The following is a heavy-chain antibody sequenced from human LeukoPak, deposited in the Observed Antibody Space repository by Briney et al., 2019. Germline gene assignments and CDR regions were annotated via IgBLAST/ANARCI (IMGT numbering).Heavy chain of an antibody. CDR1: GYTFTSYD. J-gene: IGHJ4*02. CDR3: ARGSAYCSSTSCPYYFDY. D-gene: IGHD2-2*01. V-gene: IGHV1-8*03. CDR2: MNPNSGNT. Sequence: GASVKVSCKASGYTFTSYDINWVRQATGQGLEWMGWMNPNSGNTGYAQKFQGRVTITRNTSISTAYMELSSLRSEDTAVYYCARGSAYCSSTSCPYYFDYWGQGTLVTVSS.